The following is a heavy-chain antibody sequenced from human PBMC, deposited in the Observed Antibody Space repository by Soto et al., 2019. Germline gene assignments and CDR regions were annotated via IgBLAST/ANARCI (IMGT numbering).Heavy chain of an antibody. Sequence: ASVKVSCKASGSSFISYYIHWVRQAPGQGLEWMGVIHASADGTTSAQKFQGRLTMTRDTSTSTVYMELSGLRSDDTAVYYCARDTLSGFFLDWGQGXLVTVHS. V-gene: IGHV1-46*01. CDR2: IHASADGT. CDR3: ARDTLSGFFLD. D-gene: IGHD3-10*01. CDR1: GSSFISYY. J-gene: IGHJ4*02.